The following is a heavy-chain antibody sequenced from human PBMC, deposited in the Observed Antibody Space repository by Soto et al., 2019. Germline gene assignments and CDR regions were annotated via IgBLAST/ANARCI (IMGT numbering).Heavy chain of an antibody. V-gene: IGHV3-48*01. J-gene: IGHJ4*02. Sequence: GGSLRLSCAASGFTFSSYSMNWVRQAPGKGLEWVSYISSSSSTIYYADSVKGRFTISRDNAKNSLYLQMNSLRAEDTAVYYCARLAAAGHFDYWGQGTLVTVPS. CDR2: ISSSSSTI. D-gene: IGHD6-13*01. CDR3: ARLAAAGHFDY. CDR1: GFTFSSYS.